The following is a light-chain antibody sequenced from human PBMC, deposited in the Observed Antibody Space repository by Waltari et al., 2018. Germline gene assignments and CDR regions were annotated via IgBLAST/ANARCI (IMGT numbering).Light chain of an antibody. Sequence: EIVLTQSPGTLSLSTGEGATLSCRASQSLNNNFLAWYQQKPGQAPGLLIYATSRRATGIPDRFSGSGSGTDFALTISRLEAEDSALYFCQQYGNSPYTFGQGTNLKIK. V-gene: IGKV3-20*01. J-gene: IGKJ2*01. CDR2: ATS. CDR3: QQYGNSPYT. CDR1: QSLNNNF.